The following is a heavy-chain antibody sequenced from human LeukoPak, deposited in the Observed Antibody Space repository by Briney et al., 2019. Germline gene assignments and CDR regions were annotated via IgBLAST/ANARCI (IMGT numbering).Heavy chain of an antibody. CDR1: GGSISNDNYY. J-gene: IGHJ3*02. CDR3: ARRDASSSWGAFDR. D-gene: IGHD6-19*01. V-gene: IGHV4-61*05. CDR2: MHSGGST. Sequence: PSETLSLTCSVSGGSISNDNYYWGWIRQPPGKGLEWIGFMHSGGSTNYNPSLKSRVTISVDTYRNQFSLKLSSVTAADTAVYFCARRDASSSWGAFDRWGQGTMVTVSS.